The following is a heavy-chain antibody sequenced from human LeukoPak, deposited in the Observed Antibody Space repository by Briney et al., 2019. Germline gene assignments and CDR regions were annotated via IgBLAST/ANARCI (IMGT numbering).Heavy chain of an antibody. V-gene: IGHV3-30*02. D-gene: IGHD3-10*02. CDR2: IRYDGSNK. Sequence: GGSLRLSRAASGFTFSSYGMHWVRQAQGKGLEWVAFIRYDGSNKYYADSVKGRFTISRDNSKNTLYLQMNSLRAEDTAVYYCAKDPTMIEEPPRGYFDYWGQGTLVTVSS. J-gene: IGHJ4*02. CDR1: GFTFSSYG. CDR3: AKDPTMIEEPPRGYFDY.